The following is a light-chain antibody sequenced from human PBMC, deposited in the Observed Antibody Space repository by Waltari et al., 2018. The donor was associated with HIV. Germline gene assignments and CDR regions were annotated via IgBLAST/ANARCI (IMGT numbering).Light chain of an antibody. CDR2: EVS. CDR1: SSDVGAYNY. Sequence: QSALTQPASVSGSPGQSITISCTGTSSDVGAYNYVSWYQQHPGKAPNLMIYEVSNRPSGISNRFSGSKSGNTASLTISGLQAEDEADYYCSSYTSSSAHVIFGGGTRLTVL. J-gene: IGLJ2*01. CDR3: SSYTSSSAHVI. V-gene: IGLV2-14*01.